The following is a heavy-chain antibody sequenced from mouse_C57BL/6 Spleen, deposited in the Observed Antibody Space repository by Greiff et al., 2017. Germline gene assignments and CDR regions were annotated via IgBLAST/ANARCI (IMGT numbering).Heavy chain of an antibody. CDR3: TRDPIYGTGYFDV. CDR1: GFTFSSYA. V-gene: IGHV5-9-1*02. CDR2: ISGGGDYI. Sequence: EVKLVESGEGLVKPGGSLKLSCAASGFTFSSYAMSWVRQTPGKRLEWVAYISGGGDYIYYADTVKGRFTISRDNPRNTLYLQMSSLKSEDTAMYYCTRDPIYGTGYFDVGGTGTTVTVSS. J-gene: IGHJ1*03. D-gene: IGHD1-1*01.